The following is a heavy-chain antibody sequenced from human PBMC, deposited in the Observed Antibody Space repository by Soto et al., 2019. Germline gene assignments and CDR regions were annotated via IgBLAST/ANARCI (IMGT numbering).Heavy chain of an antibody. V-gene: IGHV4-4*07. D-gene: IGHD3-16*01. CDR3: AREGASSYASRHFDN. CDR1: GGSMFSYY. Sequence: QVQLQESGPGLVKASETLSLTCTVSGGSMFSYYWSWIRQPAGKGLEWIARIYGSGGTNYNPSLKSRVTMSLDTSKNKFSLRLTSVTAADTVVYYCAREGASSYASRHFDNWGPGTLVTVSS. CDR2: IYGSGGT. J-gene: IGHJ4*02.